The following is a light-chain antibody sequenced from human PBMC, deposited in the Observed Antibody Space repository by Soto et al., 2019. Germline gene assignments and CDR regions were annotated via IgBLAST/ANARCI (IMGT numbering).Light chain of an antibody. Sequence: EIVLTQSPGTLSLSPGERATLACRASQSVSSSFLGWYQQKPGQAPRLLIYAASSRATGIPDRFSGSGSGTDFPLTISRVEPEDFAVYYCQQYGSSPTWTFGQGTKVEIK. V-gene: IGKV3-20*01. J-gene: IGKJ1*01. CDR1: QSVSSSF. CDR3: QQYGSSPTWT. CDR2: AAS.